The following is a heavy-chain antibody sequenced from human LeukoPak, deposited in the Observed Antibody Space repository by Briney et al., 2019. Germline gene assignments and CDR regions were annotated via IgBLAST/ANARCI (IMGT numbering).Heavy chain of an antibody. J-gene: IGHJ4*02. D-gene: IGHD2-21*01. CDR2: IYYSGST. Sequence: SETLSLTCTVSGGSISSYYWSWIRQPPGKGLEWIGYIYYSGSTNYNPSLKSRVTISVDTSKNQFSLKLSSVTAADTAVYYCARHIAYHANFDYWGQGTLVTVSS. CDR1: GGSISSYY. V-gene: IGHV4-59*01. CDR3: ARHIAYHANFDY.